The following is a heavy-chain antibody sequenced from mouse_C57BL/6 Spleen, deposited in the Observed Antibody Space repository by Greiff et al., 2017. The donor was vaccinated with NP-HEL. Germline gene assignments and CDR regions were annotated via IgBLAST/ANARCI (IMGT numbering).Heavy chain of an antibody. CDR1: GFTFSDYY. CDR3: AREYYYLDY. Sequence: EVQVVESEGGLVQPGSSMKLSCTASGFTFSDYYMAWVRQVPEKGLEWVANINYDGSSTYYLDSLKSRFIISRDNAKNILYLQMSSLKSEDTATYYCAREYYYLDYWGQGTTLTVSS. V-gene: IGHV5-16*01. CDR2: INYDGSST. J-gene: IGHJ2*01.